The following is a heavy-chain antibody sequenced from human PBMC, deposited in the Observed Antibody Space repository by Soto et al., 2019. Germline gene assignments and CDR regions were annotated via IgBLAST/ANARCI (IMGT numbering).Heavy chain of an antibody. J-gene: IGHJ6*02. Sequence: SETLSLTCTVSGGSISSGGYYWSWIRQHPGKGLEWIGYIYYSGSTYYNPSPKIRVTISVDTSKNQFSLKLSSVTAADTAVYYCANSYGDYVYGMDVWGQGTTVTVSS. CDR1: GGSISSGGYY. CDR2: IYYSGST. CDR3: ANSYGDYVYGMDV. V-gene: IGHV4-31*02. D-gene: IGHD4-17*01.